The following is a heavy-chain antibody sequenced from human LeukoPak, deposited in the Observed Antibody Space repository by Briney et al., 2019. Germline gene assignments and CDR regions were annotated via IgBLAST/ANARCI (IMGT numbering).Heavy chain of an antibody. J-gene: IGHJ3*02. CDR2: INPNSGGT. Sequence: ASVKVSCKASGYTFTGYYMHWVRQAPGQGLEWMGRINPNSGGTNYAQKFQGRVTMTRDTSISTAYMKLSRLRSDDTAVYYCARQYGDLQRCAFDIWGQGTMVTVSS. D-gene: IGHD4-17*01. CDR1: GYTFTGYY. V-gene: IGHV1-2*06. CDR3: ARQYGDLQRCAFDI.